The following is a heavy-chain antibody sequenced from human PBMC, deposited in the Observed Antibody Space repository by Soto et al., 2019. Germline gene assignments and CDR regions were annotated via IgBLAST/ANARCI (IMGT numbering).Heavy chain of an antibody. V-gene: IGHV4-4*02. CDR2: IYHSGST. J-gene: IGHJ6*02. D-gene: IGHD4-4*01. CDR1: GGSISSSNW. Sequence: SETLSLTCAVSGGSISSSNWWSWVRQPPGKGLEWIGEIYHSGSTNYNPSLKSRVTISVDKSKNQFSLKLSSVTAADTAVYYCARDGGVVTTTLHDRSYYYYGMDVWGQGTTVTVSS. CDR3: ARDGGVVTTTLHDRSYYYYGMDV.